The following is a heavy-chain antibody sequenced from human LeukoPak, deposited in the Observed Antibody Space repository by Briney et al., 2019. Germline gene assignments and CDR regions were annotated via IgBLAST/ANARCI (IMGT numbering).Heavy chain of an antibody. CDR2: IYYSGST. Sequence: SETLSLTCTVSGGSISSGGYYWSWLRQHPGQGLEWIGYIYYSGSTYYNPSLKSRVTISVDTSKNQFALKLSSVTAADTAVYYCARAYCSSTSCYIIYYFDYWGQGTLVTVSS. V-gene: IGHV4-31*03. J-gene: IGHJ4*02. CDR1: GGSISSGGYY. CDR3: ARAYCSSTSCYIIYYFDY. D-gene: IGHD2-2*02.